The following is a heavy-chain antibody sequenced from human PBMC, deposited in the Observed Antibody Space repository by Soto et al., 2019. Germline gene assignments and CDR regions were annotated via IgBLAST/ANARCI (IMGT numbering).Heavy chain of an antibody. CDR3: ARAWGRVFDS. J-gene: IGHJ4*02. D-gene: IGHD3-16*01. CDR1: GGSISSYY. V-gene: IGHV4-59*01. CDR2: IYYSGST. Sequence: QVQLQESGPGLVKPSETLSLTCTVSGGSISSYYWSWIRQPPGKGLEWIGYIYYSGSTNYNPSLKXRVTISVDTSKNQFSLKLSSVTAADTAVYDCARAWGRVFDSWGQGPLVTVSS.